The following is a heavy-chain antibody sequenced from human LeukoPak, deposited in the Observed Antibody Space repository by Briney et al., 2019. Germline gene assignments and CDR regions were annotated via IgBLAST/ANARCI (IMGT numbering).Heavy chain of an antibody. CDR1: GDSVSSNSAA. D-gene: IGHD3-9*01. V-gene: IGHV6-1*01. CDR2: TYYRSKWYN. CDR3: ARDRRQAEYYDILTGYFHDAFDI. J-gene: IGHJ3*02. Sequence: SQTLSLTCAISGDSVSSNSAAWNWIRQSPSRGLEWLGRTYYRSKWYNDYAVSVKSRITINPDTSKNQFSLKLSSVTAADTAVYYCARDRRQAEYYDILTGYFHDAFDIWGQGTMVTVSS.